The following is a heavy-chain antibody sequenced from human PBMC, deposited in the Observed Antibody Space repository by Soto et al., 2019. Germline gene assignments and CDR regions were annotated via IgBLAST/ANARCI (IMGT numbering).Heavy chain of an antibody. CDR2: IFVDSSTI. V-gene: IGHV3-48*04. J-gene: IGHJ4*02. Sequence: GSLRRPRIASGFTSSRFRMDWVRQAPGKGLEWISYIFVDSSTIYYADSVKGRFTVSRDNSQNSLFLLMNSLRAEDTAVYYCARDKDWAFEYWGQGTLVTVSS. D-gene: IGHD3-9*01. CDR3: ARDKDWAFEY. CDR1: GFTSSRFR.